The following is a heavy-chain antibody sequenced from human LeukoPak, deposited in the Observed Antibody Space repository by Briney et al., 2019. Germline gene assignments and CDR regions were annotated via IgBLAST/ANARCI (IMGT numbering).Heavy chain of an antibody. CDR2: ISSSSSNI. CDR3: ASSTAGRWYRDSHYFDY. Sequence: GGSLRLSCAASGLTFSTYSMNWVRQAPGKGLEWVSSISSSSSNIYYADSLRGRFSISRDNAKNSLYLQMNSLRAEDTAVYYCASSTAGRWYRDSHYFDYWGQGILVTVSS. D-gene: IGHD4-23*01. V-gene: IGHV3-21*01. CDR1: GLTFSTYS. J-gene: IGHJ4*02.